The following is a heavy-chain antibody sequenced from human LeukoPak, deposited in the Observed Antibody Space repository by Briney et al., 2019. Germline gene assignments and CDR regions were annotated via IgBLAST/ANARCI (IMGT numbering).Heavy chain of an antibody. V-gene: IGHV1-69*05. CDR3: AREYYYDSSGYTSYYFDY. D-gene: IGHD3-22*01. J-gene: IGHJ4*02. Sequence: SVKVSCKASGGTFSSYAISWVRQALGQGLEWMGGIIPIFGTANYAQKFQGRVTITTDESTSTAYMELSSLRSEDTAVYYCAREYYYDSSGYTSYYFDYWGQGTLVTVSS. CDR1: GGTFSSYA. CDR2: IIPIFGTA.